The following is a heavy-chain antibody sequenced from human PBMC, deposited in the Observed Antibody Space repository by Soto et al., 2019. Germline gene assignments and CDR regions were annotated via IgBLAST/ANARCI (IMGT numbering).Heavy chain of an antibody. V-gene: IGHV3-33*01. D-gene: IGHD3-3*01. CDR2: IWYDGSNK. Sequence: GGSLSLSCAASGFTFSSYGMHWVRQAPGKGLEWVAVIWYDGSNKYYADSVKGRFTISRDNSKNTLYLQMNSLRAEDTAVYYCARSIRFLEWFKPQDYGMDVWGQGTTVTVSS. CDR3: ARSIRFLEWFKPQDYGMDV. J-gene: IGHJ6*02. CDR1: GFTFSSYG.